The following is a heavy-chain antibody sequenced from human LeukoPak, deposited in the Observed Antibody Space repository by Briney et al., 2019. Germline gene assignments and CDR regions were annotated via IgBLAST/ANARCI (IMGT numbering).Heavy chain of an antibody. D-gene: IGHD3-10*01. Sequence: GRSLRLSCAASGFTFDDYAMHWVRQAPGKGLEWVSGTSGNSGSIGYADSVKGRFTISRDNAKNSLYLQMNSLRAEDMALYYCAKGSITMVQGVHNWFDPWGQGTLVTVSS. J-gene: IGHJ5*02. CDR1: GFTFDDYA. CDR3: AKGSITMVQGVHNWFDP. V-gene: IGHV3-9*03. CDR2: TSGNSGSI.